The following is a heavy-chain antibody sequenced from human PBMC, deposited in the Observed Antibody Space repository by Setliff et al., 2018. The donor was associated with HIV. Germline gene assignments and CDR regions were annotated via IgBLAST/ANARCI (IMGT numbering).Heavy chain of an antibody. CDR3: ARSRAAGFDY. D-gene: IGHD6-13*01. Sequence: GGSLRLSCAASGFTFSTYRMNWVRQAPGKGLEWVSSISSSSSYIYYADSVKGRFTISRDNAKNSLYLQMNSLRAEDTAVYYCARSRAAGFDYWGQGTLVTVSS. V-gene: IGHV3-21*01. J-gene: IGHJ4*02. CDR1: GFTFSTYR. CDR2: ISSSSSYI.